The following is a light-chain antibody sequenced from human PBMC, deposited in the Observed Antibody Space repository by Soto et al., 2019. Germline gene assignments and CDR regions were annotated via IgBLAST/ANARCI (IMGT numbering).Light chain of an antibody. Sequence: QSALTQPPSVSGSPGQSVTISCTGTSSDVGSYNRVSWYQQPPGTAPKLMIYEVSNRPSGVPDRFSGSKSGNTASLTISGLQAEDEADYYCSLYTSSSNLYVFGTGTKVTGL. CDR2: EVS. J-gene: IGLJ1*01. V-gene: IGLV2-18*01. CDR3: SLYTSSSNLYV. CDR1: SSDVGSYNR.